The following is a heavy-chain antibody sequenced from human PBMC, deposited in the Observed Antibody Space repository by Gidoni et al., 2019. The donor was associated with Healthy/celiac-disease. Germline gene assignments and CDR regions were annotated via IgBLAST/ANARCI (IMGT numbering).Heavy chain of an antibody. D-gene: IGHD3-22*01. Sequence: EVQLVESGGGLVQPGGSLRLSCAASGFTFSSDAMSWVRQAPGKGLEWVSAISGSGGSTYYADSVKGRFTISRDNSKNTLYLQMNSLRAEDTAVYYCAKGTYYYDSSGLDAFDIWGQGTMVTVSS. CDR2: ISGSGGST. CDR3: AKGTYYYDSSGLDAFDI. V-gene: IGHV3-23*04. J-gene: IGHJ3*02. CDR1: GFTFSSDA.